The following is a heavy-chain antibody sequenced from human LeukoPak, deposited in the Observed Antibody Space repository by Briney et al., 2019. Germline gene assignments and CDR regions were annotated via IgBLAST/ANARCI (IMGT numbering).Heavy chain of an antibody. J-gene: IGHJ4*02. CDR2: IIPIFGTA. Sequence: AASVKVSCKASGGTFSSYAISWVRQAPGQGLEWMGGIIPIFGTANYAQKFQGRVTITADKSTSTAYMELSSLRSEDTAVYYCARPRGSGWYEPDYWGQGTLVTVSS. CDR3: ARPRGSGWYEPDY. D-gene: IGHD6-19*01. CDR1: GGTFSSYA. V-gene: IGHV1-69*06.